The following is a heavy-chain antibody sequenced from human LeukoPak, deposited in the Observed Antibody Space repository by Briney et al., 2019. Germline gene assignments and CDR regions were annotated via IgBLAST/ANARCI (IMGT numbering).Heavy chain of an antibody. Sequence: GGSLRLSCAAPEFAFSTYNMNWVRQAPGKGLEWVSYISTGSSTTYYADSVKGRFTISRDNVENSLYLQMNSLRDEDTAVYYCARVAAGYSVNYFDYWGQGTLVTVSS. J-gene: IGHJ4*02. V-gene: IGHV3-48*02. CDR3: ARVAAGYSVNYFDY. D-gene: IGHD4-23*01. CDR1: EFAFSTYN. CDR2: ISTGSSTT.